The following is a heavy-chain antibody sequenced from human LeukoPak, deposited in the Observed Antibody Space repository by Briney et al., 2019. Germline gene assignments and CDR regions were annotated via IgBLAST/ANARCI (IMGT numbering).Heavy chain of an antibody. CDR3: AKDTPLFYHYYGIDV. V-gene: IGHV3-43*02. Sequence: GGSLRLSCAASGLNLDPYAMHWVRQAPGKGLEWVSLISGDGTITYYADSVKGRFTISRDNSKNSLFLEMNSLRSEDTALYYCAKDTPLFYHYYGIDVWGQGTTVTVSS. J-gene: IGHJ6*02. CDR1: GLNLDPYA. CDR2: ISGDGTIT.